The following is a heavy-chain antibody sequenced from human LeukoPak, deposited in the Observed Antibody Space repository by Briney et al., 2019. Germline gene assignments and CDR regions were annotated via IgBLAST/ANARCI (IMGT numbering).Heavy chain of an antibody. CDR1: GGTFSSYA. CDR3: AKSPSGSSSWYQVDY. Sequence: SVKVSCKASGGTFSSYAISWVRQAPGQGLEWMGGIIPIFDTANYAQKFQGRVTITADKSTSTAYMELGSLRAEDTAVYYCAKSPSGSSSWYQVDYWGQGTLVTVSS. CDR2: IIPIFDTA. J-gene: IGHJ4*02. D-gene: IGHD6-13*01. V-gene: IGHV1-69*06.